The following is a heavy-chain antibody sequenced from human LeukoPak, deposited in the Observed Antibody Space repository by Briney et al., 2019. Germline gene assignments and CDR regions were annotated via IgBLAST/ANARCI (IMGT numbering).Heavy chain of an antibody. Sequence: SETLSLTCTVSGYSISSGYYWGWILQPPGKGLEWIGSIYHSGSTYYNPSLKSRVTISVDTSKNQFSLKLSSVTAADTAVYYCATCGYSYGCDYWGQGTLVTVSS. CDR1: GYSISSGYY. D-gene: IGHD5-18*01. CDR3: ATCGYSYGCDY. J-gene: IGHJ4*02. CDR2: IYHSGST. V-gene: IGHV4-38-2*02.